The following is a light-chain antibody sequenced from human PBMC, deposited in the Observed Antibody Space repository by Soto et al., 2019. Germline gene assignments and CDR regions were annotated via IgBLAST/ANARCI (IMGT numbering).Light chain of an antibody. CDR2: DNS. J-gene: IGLJ1*01. CDR3: QSYDRSLSGSRV. CDR1: SSNIGAGYD. V-gene: IGLV1-40*01. Sequence: ALTQPPSVSGAPGQRVTISCTGSSSNIGAGYDVHWYQQLPGTAPKLLIYDNSNRPSGVPDRFSGSKSGTSASLAITGLQAEDEADYYCQSYDRSLSGSRVFGTGTKVTVL.